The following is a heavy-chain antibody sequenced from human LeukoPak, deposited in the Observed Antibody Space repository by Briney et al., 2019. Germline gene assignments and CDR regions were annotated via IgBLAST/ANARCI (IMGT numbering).Heavy chain of an antibody. V-gene: IGHV3-23*01. D-gene: IGHD6-19*01. CDR1: GFTFSSYA. CDR3: AQWLVPLNYFDC. J-gene: IGHJ4*02. CDR2: ISRRGVYI. Sequence: GGSLRLSCAASGFTFSSYAMSWVRQAPGKGLEWGSTISRRGVYINYAASVKGRFTISRDNSKNTLYLQINSLRAEDTAVYYCAQWLVPLNYFDCWGQGTLVTVSS.